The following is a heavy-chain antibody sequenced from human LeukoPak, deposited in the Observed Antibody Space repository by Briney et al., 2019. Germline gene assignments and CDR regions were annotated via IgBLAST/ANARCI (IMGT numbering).Heavy chain of an antibody. Sequence: PGESLKISCKASGYTFSNYFIGWVRQMPGKALEWMAIVSPRDSDTRYCPSFRGQVTVSADKSISTVYLQWSSLEASDTAMYYCARHRSDSYSSPIDYWGQGTLVTVSS. J-gene: IGHJ4*02. D-gene: IGHD3-10*01. CDR1: GYTFSNYF. CDR2: VSPRDSDT. V-gene: IGHV5-51*01. CDR3: ARHRSDSYSSPIDY.